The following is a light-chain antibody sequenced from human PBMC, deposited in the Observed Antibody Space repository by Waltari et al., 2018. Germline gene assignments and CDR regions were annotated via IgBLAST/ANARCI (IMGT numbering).Light chain of an antibody. Sequence: QSALTQPPSVAGSPGQSVTISCSGTGNDIGPYNRVSWYQQSQGTAPRLMIYEVKSRPSGVPDRFSGSKSGNTASLTISGLQAEDEADYYCSSYTTSTTQVFGTGTKVTVL. J-gene: IGLJ1*01. CDR3: SSYTTSTTQV. CDR2: EVK. V-gene: IGLV2-18*02. CDR1: GNDIGPYNR.